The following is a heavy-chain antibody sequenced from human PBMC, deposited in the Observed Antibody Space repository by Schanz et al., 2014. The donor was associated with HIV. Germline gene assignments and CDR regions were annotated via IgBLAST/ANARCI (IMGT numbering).Heavy chain of an antibody. D-gene: IGHD3-22*01. J-gene: IGHJ4*02. Sequence: QVQLVESGGGVVQPGGSLRLSCAASGFDFGVYGMHWVRQAPGKGPEWVAVISYDGRNKYYADSVKGRFTISRDNSKNTLYLQVKSLRAEDTAVYYCAKPEYDSSGNSQSHFDYWGQGTLVTVSS. CDR2: ISYDGRNK. V-gene: IGHV3-30*18. CDR1: GFDFGVYG. CDR3: AKPEYDSSGNSQSHFDY.